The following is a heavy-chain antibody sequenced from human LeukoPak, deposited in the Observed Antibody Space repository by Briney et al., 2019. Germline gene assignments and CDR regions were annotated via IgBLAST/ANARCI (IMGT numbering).Heavy chain of an antibody. V-gene: IGHV3-9*01. Sequence: GGSLRLSCAASGFTFDDYAMHWVRQAPGKGLEWVSGITWNSGTIGYADSVKGRFTISRGNAKKSLYLQMNSLRAEDTALYYCAKALYGSSMDVWGQGTTVTVSS. D-gene: IGHD3-10*01. CDR3: AKALYGSSMDV. CDR1: GFTFDDYA. CDR2: ITWNSGTI. J-gene: IGHJ6*02.